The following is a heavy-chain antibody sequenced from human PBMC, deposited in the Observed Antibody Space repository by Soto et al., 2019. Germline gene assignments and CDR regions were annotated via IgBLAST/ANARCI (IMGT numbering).Heavy chain of an antibody. CDR3: ARDRLARSFYLRGAFAI. CDR1: GFTFRSYG. Sequence: GGSLRLSCTASGFTFRSYGMHWGRQAPGKGLEWVAGISTDGRNKYNADSVKGRFTISRDNSKNTLYLPMNSLRAEDTAVYYCARDRLARSFYLRGAFAIWGQGTEVTVSS. J-gene: IGHJ3*02. CDR2: ISTDGRNK. V-gene: IGHV3-30*03. D-gene: IGHD3-3*02.